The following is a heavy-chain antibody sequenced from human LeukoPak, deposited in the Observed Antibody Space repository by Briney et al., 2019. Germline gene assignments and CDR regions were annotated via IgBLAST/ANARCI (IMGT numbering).Heavy chain of an antibody. CDR3: ARRLRFLEQWSWFDP. CDR1: GGSISSGGYY. V-gene: IGHV4-30-2*01. Sequence: SQTLSLTCTVSGGSISSGGYYWSWIRQPPGKGLEWIGYIYHSGSTYYNPSLKSRVTISVDRSKNQFSLKLSSVTAADTAVYYCARRLRFLEQWSWFDPWGQGTLVTVSS. CDR2: IYHSGST. D-gene: IGHD3-3*01. J-gene: IGHJ5*02.